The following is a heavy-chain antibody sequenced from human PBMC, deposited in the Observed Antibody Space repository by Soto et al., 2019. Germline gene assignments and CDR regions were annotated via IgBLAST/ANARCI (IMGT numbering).Heavy chain of an antibody. CDR3: ARDRNCTNGVCSPYYYGMDV. V-gene: IGHV3-33*08. D-gene: IGHD2-8*01. J-gene: IGHJ6*02. CDR1: GFTFSSYS. CDR2: IWYDGSNK. Sequence: GGSLRLSCAASGFTFSSYSMNWVRQAPGKGLEWVAVIWYDGSNKYYADSVKGRFTISRDNSKNTLYLQMNSLRAEDTAVYYCARDRNCTNGVCSPYYYGMDVWGQGTTVTVSS.